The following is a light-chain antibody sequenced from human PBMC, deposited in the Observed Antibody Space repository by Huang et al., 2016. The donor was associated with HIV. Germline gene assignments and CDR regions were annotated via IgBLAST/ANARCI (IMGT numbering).Light chain of an antibody. CDR3: QQRSNWPLT. CDR2: DAS. V-gene: IGKV3-11*01. CDR1: QSISNF. J-gene: IGKJ4*01. Sequence: EIVLTQSPATLSLSPGEGGTLSCRASQSISNFLAWFQQKPGQAPRLLITDASNRATGIPARFSGSGSGTDFTLTISSLEPEDFAVYDCQQRSNWPLTFGGGTKVEIK.